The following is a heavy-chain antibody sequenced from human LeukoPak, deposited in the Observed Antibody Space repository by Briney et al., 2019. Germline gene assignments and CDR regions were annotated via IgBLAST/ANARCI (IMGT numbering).Heavy chain of an antibody. CDR2: INPSGGST. CDR1: GYTFTSYY. V-gene: IGHV1-46*01. J-gene: IGHJ4*02. CDR3: ASPGRSGWDFDY. Sequence: WASVKASCKASGYTFTSYYMHWVGQAPGQGLEWMGIINPSGGSTSYAQKFQGRVTITRDTSASTAYMELSSLRSEDTAVYYCASPGRSGWDFDYWGQGTLVTVSS. D-gene: IGHD6-19*01.